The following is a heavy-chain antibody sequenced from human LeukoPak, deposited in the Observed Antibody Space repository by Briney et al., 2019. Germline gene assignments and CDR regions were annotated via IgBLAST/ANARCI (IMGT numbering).Heavy chain of an antibody. J-gene: IGHJ4*02. D-gene: IGHD5-18*01. CDR2: IYYSGST. CDR3: ARLKPGYSYGYVDY. V-gene: IGHV4-39*01. Sequence: SETLSLTCTVSGGSISSSSYYWGWIRQPPGKGLEWIGSIYYSGSTYYNPSLKSRVTISVDTSKNQFSLKLSSVTAADTAVYYCARLKPGYSYGYVDYWGQGTLVTVSS. CDR1: GGSISSSSYY.